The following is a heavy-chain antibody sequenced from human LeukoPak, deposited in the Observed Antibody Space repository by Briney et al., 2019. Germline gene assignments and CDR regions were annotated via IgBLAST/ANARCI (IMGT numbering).Heavy chain of an antibody. D-gene: IGHD4-17*01. Sequence: PGGSLRLSCAASGFTFSSYGMHWVRQAPGKGLEWVAVISYDGSNKYYANSVKGRFTISRDNSKNTLYLQMNSLRAEDTAVYYCARDSASTVTTTLLGYWGQGTLVTVSS. CDR2: ISYDGSNK. CDR3: ARDSASTVTTTLLGY. CDR1: GFTFSSYG. J-gene: IGHJ4*02. V-gene: IGHV3-30*19.